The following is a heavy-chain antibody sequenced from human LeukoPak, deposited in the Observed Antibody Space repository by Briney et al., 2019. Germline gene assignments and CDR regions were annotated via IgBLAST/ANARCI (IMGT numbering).Heavy chain of an antibody. CDR1: GGTFSSYA. D-gene: IGHD2-15*01. J-gene: IGHJ4*02. CDR2: IIPILGIA. V-gene: IGHV1-69*04. CDR3: AKDLGSTGGYFDY. Sequence: ASVKVSCKASGGTFSSYAISWVRQAPGQGLEWMGRIIPILGIANYAQKFQGRVTITADESTSTAYMELSSLRAEDTAVYYCAKDLGSTGGYFDYWGQGTLVTVSS.